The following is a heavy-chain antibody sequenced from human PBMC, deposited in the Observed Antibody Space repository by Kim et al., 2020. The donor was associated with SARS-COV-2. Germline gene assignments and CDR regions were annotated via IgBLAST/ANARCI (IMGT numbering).Heavy chain of an antibody. J-gene: IGHJ3*02. V-gene: IGHV3-33*03. Sequence: DSMKGRFTISRDNSKNMVYMQMNSLRAENTAVYYCARAFVYSTSDAFDIWGQGTMVTVSS. D-gene: IGHD1-26*01. CDR3: ARAFVYSTSDAFDI.